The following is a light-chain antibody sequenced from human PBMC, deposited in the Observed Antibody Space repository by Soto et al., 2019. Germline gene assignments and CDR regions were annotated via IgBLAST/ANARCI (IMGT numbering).Light chain of an antibody. J-gene: IGLJ1*01. CDR2: GNS. Sequence: QSVLTQPPSVSGAPGQRVTISCTGSSSNIGAGYDVHWYQQLPGTAPKLLIYGNSNRPSGVPDRFSGSKSGTSASLGITGLQADEEADYYCQSYDSSLSGYVFGTGTKLTVL. V-gene: IGLV1-40*01. CDR3: QSYDSSLSGYV. CDR1: SSNIGAGYD.